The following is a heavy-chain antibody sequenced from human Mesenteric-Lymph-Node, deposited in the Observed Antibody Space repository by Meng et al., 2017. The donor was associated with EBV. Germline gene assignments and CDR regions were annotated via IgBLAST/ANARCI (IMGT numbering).Heavy chain of an antibody. Sequence: QLQLAEAGSGVVRPSQPLSLSCAVSGGSIISGGYSWSWLRQAPGKGLEWIGFIYHSGTTYLNPSLRSRVNLSVDTSKNQFSLNLRSVSAADTAIYYCARSAGGDYFDYWGQGTLVTVSS. CDR2: IYHSGTT. D-gene: IGHD1-26*01. J-gene: IGHJ4*02. V-gene: IGHV4-30-2*01. CDR1: GGSIISGGYS. CDR3: ARSAGGDYFDY.